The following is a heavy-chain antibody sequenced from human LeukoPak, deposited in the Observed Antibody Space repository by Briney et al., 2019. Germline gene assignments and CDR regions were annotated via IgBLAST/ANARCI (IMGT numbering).Heavy chain of an antibody. CDR3: ARGGDIVVVPAALQYYYYYYGMDV. V-gene: IGHV4-59*05. D-gene: IGHD2-2*01. CDR1: GGSISSYY. CDR2: IYYSGST. Sequence: SETLSLTCTVSGGSISSYYWSWIRQPPGKGLEWIGSIYYSGSTYYNPSLKSRVTISVDTSKNQFSLKLSSVTAADTAVYYCARGGDIVVVPAALQYYYYYYGMDVWGQGTTVTVSS. J-gene: IGHJ6*02.